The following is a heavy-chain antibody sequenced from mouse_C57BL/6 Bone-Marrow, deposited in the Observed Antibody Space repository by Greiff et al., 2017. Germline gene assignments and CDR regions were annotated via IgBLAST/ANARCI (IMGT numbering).Heavy chain of an antibody. V-gene: IGHV1-55*01. CDR2: IYPGSGST. CDR1: GYTFTSYW. Sequence: QVQLQQSGAELVKPGASVKMSCKASGYTFTSYWITWVKQRPGQGLEWIGDIYPGSGSTNYNEKFKSKTTLTLDTASSTAYMQLSSLTSEDSAVYYCARPDYSNYWYFDVWGTGTTVTVSS. D-gene: IGHD2-5*01. J-gene: IGHJ1*03. CDR3: ARPDYSNYWYFDV.